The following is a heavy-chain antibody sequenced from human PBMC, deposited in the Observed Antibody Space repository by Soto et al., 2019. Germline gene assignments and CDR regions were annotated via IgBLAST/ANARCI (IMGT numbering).Heavy chain of an antibody. CDR3: SRTDYGDYSQAGRFVP. J-gene: IGHJ5*02. CDR2: IRTKTHNYAT. Sequence: GGSLRLSCAGSGFTFSDSAMHWVRQASGKGLEWVGRIRTKTHNYATAYAASVEGRFTISRDDSSNTAYLEMNSLKTEDTAVYYCSRTDYGDYSQAGRFVPWGQGTLVTVSS. V-gene: IGHV3-73*01. CDR1: GFTFSDSA. D-gene: IGHD4-17*01.